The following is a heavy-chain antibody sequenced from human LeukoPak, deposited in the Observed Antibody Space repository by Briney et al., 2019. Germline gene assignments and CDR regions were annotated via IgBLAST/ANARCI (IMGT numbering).Heavy chain of an antibody. CDR1: GYSFTSDW. V-gene: IGHV5-51*01. J-gene: IGHJ4*02. Sequence: GESLKISCKGSGYSFTSDWIGWVRQMPGKGLEWMGIIYPGDSDIRYSPSFQGQVSISADKSISTAYLQWSSLAASDTAIYYCARGGVDHRCFDYWGQGSLATVSS. D-gene: IGHD3-16*01. CDR2: IYPGDSDI. CDR3: ARGGVDHRCFDY.